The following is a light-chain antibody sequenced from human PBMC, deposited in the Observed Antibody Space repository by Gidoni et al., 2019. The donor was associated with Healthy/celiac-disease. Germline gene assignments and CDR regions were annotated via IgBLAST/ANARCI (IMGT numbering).Light chain of an antibody. CDR1: QSLLHSNGYNY. V-gene: IGKV2-28*01. CDR2: WGA. J-gene: IGKJ5*01. Sequence: DIVMTQSPLSLPVTPGEPASISCRSSQSLLHSNGYNYLDWYLQKPGQSPQLLIYWGANRASAVPDRFSRSGSGTDFTLKISRVEAEDVVVYYFMQALQTPNTFGQGTRLEIK. CDR3: MQALQTPNT.